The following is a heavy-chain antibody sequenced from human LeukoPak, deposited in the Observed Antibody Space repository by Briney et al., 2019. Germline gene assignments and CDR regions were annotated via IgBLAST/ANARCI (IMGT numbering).Heavy chain of an antibody. CDR3: AREYPTYYYDSSGYYLDY. Sequence: GGSLRLSCAASGFTFSSYWMSRVRQAPGKGLEWVANIKQDGSEKYYVDSVKGRFTISRDNAKNSLYLQMNSLRAEDTAVYYCAREYPTYYYDSSGYYLDYWGQGTLVTVSS. J-gene: IGHJ4*02. CDR1: GFTFSSYW. D-gene: IGHD3-22*01. V-gene: IGHV3-7*01. CDR2: IKQDGSEK.